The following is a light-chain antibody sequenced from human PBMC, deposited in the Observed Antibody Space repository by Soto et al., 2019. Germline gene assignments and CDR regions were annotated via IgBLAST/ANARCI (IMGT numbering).Light chain of an antibody. V-gene: IGLV1-47*01. CDR3: AAYTVSWNGPV. J-gene: IGLJ2*01. Sequence: QSALTQPHSVSGTPGQRVSISCSGASSTFANNYVHWYQQVPGAAPKLLIYRSDQRPSGVPERFSGSKSGTSASLTISGLRPEDEAQYYCAAYTVSWNGPVFGGGTKLTVL. CDR1: SSTFANNY. CDR2: RSD.